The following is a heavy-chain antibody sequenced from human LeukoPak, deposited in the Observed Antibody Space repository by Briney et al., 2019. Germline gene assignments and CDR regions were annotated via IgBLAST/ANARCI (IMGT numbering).Heavy chain of an antibody. Sequence: PGRSLRLSCAASGFTFSSYAMHWVRQAPGKGLEWVAVISYDGSNKYYADSVKGRFTISRDNAKNSLYLQMNSLRADDTAVYYCARVQRWLVPEYFQHWGQGTLVTVSS. CDR1: GFTFSSYA. V-gene: IGHV3-30-3*01. J-gene: IGHJ1*01. D-gene: IGHD6-19*01. CDR2: ISYDGSNK. CDR3: ARVQRWLVPEYFQH.